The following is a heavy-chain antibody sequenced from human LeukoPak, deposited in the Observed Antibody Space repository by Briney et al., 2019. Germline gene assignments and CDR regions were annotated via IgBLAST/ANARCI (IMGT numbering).Heavy chain of an antibody. CDR2: IYHSGSS. CDR3: ARDGQQPGHDY. J-gene: IGHJ4*02. V-gene: IGHV4-38-2*02. Sequence: SETLSLTCTVSSDSITNSYYWGWIRQPPGKGLEWIGSIYHSGSSYYNPSLKSRVTISIDTSKNQFSLELNSVTAADTAVYYCARDGQQPGHDYWGQGTLVTVSS. D-gene: IGHD6-13*01. CDR1: SDSITNSYY.